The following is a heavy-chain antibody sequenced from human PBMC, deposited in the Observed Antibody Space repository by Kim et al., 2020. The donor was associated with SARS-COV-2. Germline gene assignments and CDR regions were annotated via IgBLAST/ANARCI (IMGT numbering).Heavy chain of an antibody. V-gene: IGHV3-21*01. CDR2: ISSSSSYI. CDR3: AREPPATMPYDILTGYPPYYFDY. Sequence: GGSLRLSCAASGFTFSSYSMNWVRQAPGKGLEWVSSISSSSSYIYYADSVKGRFTISRDNAKNSLYLQMNSLRAEDTAVYYCAREPPATMPYDILTGYPPYYFDYWGQGTLVTVSS. D-gene: IGHD3-9*01. J-gene: IGHJ4*02. CDR1: GFTFSSYS.